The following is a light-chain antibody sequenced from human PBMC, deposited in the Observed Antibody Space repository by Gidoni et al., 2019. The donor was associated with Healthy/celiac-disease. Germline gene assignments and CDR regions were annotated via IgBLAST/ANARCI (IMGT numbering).Light chain of an antibody. Sequence: EIVLTQSPATLSLSPGDRATLSCRASQSVRSYLAWYQQKPGQAPRLLIYAASNRATGIPARFSGSGSGTDFTLTISSLEPEDFAAYYCQQRSNSPVTFGGXTKVEIK. CDR1: QSVRSY. V-gene: IGKV3-11*01. CDR2: AAS. CDR3: QQRSNSPVT. J-gene: IGKJ4*01.